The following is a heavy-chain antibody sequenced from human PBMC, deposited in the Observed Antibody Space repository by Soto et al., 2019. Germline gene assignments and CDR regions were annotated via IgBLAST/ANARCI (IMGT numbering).Heavy chain of an antibody. J-gene: IGHJ6*02. CDR2: ISYDGSRK. V-gene: IGHV3-30-3*01. CDR1: GFTFSNYD. CDR3: ARDARTQRGYYGIDV. Sequence: GGSLRLSCAASGFTFSNYDIHWVRQGPGKGLEWVAIISYDGSRKFYADSVKGRFTISRDNFKNTLYLQMNSLRAEDTAVYYCARDARTQRGYYGIDVWGQGTTVTVSS. D-gene: IGHD6-25*01.